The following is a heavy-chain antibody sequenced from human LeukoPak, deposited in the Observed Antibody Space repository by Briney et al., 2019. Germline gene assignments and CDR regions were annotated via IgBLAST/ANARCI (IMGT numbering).Heavy chain of an antibody. CDR3: ARVGILRFPSNWFDP. Sequence: PSETLSLTCTVSGASISSDYWSWIRQPPGRGLEWIGYIYYSGSTRYNPSLKSRVTISVDTSKNQFSLKLSSVTAADTAAYYCARVGILRFPSNWFDPWGQGTLVTVSS. CDR1: GASISSDY. V-gene: IGHV4-59*01. CDR2: IYYSGST. D-gene: IGHD3-3*01. J-gene: IGHJ5*02.